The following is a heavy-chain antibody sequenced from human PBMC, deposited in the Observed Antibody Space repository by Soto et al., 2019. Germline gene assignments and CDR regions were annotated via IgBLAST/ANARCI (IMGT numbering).Heavy chain of an antibody. J-gene: IGHJ6*02. Sequence: QMQLVQSGAEVKKPGASVKVSCKASGYTFTSYDINWVRQASGQRPEWMGWMNPNLGNTDYAQRFQDRVTMTRDTSTRTAYMELSNLESGDTAVYYCARGRLVTGRDYSCGRDVLGQGTTVTVSS. D-gene: IGHD2-21*02. CDR2: MNPNLGNT. V-gene: IGHV1-8*01. CDR1: GYTFTSYD. CDR3: ARGRLVTGRDYSCGRDV.